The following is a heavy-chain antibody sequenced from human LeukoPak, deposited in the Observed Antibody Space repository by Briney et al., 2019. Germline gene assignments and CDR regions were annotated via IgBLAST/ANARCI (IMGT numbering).Heavy chain of an antibody. D-gene: IGHD1-26*01. J-gene: IGHJ4*02. CDR1: GFTFSSYA. CDR3: ARARSGSYYPNRLYYFDY. Sequence: PGGSLRLSCAASGFTFSSYAMNWVRQAPGKGLEWVSSISSSSSYIYYADSVKGRFTISRDNAKNSLYLQMNSLRAEDTAVYYCARARSGSYYPNRLYYFDYWGQGTLVTVSS. V-gene: IGHV3-21*01. CDR2: ISSSSSYI.